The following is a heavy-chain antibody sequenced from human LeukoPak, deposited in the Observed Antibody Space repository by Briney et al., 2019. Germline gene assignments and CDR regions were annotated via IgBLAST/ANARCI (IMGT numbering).Heavy chain of an antibody. CDR3: ARGGAYSSSSSFDY. D-gene: IGHD6-6*01. Sequence: SVKVSCKASGGTFSSYAISWVRQAPRQGLEWMGGIIPIFGTANYAQKFQGRVTITTDESTSTAYMELSSLRSEDTAVYYCARGGAYSSSSSFDYWGQGTLVTVSS. CDR1: GGTFSSYA. V-gene: IGHV1-69*05. J-gene: IGHJ4*02. CDR2: IIPIFGTA.